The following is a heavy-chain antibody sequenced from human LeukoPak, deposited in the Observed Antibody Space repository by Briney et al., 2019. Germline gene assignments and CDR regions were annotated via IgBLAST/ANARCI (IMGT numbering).Heavy chain of an antibody. Sequence: ASVKVSCKASGGTFSSYAISWVRQAPGKGLEWMGGIIPIFGTANYAQKFQGRVTITTDESTSTAYMELSSLRSEDTAVYYCARGYCSSTSCYDDYWGQGTLVTVSS. D-gene: IGHD2-2*01. CDR2: IIPIFGTA. CDR1: GGTFSSYA. V-gene: IGHV1-69*05. CDR3: ARGYCSSTSCYDDY. J-gene: IGHJ4*02.